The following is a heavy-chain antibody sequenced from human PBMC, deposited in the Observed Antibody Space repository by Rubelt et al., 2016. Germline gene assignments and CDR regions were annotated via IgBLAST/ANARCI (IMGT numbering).Heavy chain of an antibody. V-gene: IGHV3-11*04. D-gene: IGHD4/OR15-4a*01. CDR3: ARDPLTYYYGMDV. CDR2: ISSSGSTI. Sequence: GKGLEWVSYISSSGSTIYYADSVKGRFTISRDNAKNSLYLQMNSLRAEDTAVYYCARDPLTYYYGMDVWGQGTTVTVSS. J-gene: IGHJ6*02.